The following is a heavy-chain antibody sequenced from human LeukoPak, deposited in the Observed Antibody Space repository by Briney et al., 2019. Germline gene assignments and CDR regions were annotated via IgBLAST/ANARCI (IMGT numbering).Heavy chain of an antibody. CDR1: GGSISSSSYY. V-gene: IGHV4-39*07. J-gene: IGHJ4*02. CDR3: ARDGWLKRSCLDY. Sequence: PSETLSLTCTVSGGSISSSSYYWGWLRQPPGKGLEWIGSIYYSGSTYYNPSLKSRVTISVDTSKNQFSLKLSSVTAADTAVYYCARDGWLKRSCLDYWGQGTLVTVSS. D-gene: IGHD3-22*01. CDR2: IYYSGST.